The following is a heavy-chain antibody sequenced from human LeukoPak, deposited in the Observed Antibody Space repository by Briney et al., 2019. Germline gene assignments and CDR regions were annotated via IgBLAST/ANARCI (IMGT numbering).Heavy chain of an antibody. D-gene: IGHD4-11*01. CDR1: GGSISSGSYY. CDR3: ARGLDEGYSIHFDY. V-gene: IGHV4-61*02. Sequence: PSQTLSLTCTVSGGSISSGSYYWSWIRQPAGKGLEWIGRIYTSGSTNYNPSLKSRVTISVDTSKNQFSLKLSSLTAADTAVYYCARGLDEGYSIHFDYWGQGTLVTVSS. J-gene: IGHJ4*02. CDR2: IYTSGST.